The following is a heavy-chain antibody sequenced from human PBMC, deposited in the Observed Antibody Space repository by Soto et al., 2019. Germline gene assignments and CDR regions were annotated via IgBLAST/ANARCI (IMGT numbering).Heavy chain of an antibody. CDR2: INPNSGGT. V-gene: IGHV1-2*02. D-gene: IGHD6-19*01. CDR1: GYTFTGYY. CDR3: ARGAGVGIAVAGKGEDYFDY. J-gene: IGHJ4*02. Sequence: QVQLVQSGAEVKKPGASVKVSCKASGYTFTGYYKHWVRQAPGQGLEWMGWINPNSGGTNYAQKFQGRVTMTRDTSISTAYMELSRLRSDDTAVYYCARGAGVGIAVAGKGEDYFDYWGQGTLVTVSS.